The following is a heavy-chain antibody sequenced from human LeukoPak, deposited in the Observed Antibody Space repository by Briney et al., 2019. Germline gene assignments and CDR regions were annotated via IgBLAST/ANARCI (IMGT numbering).Heavy chain of an antibody. J-gene: IGHJ5*02. CDR3: ARVVAVAVTGGWFDP. CDR1: GVSISSGGYY. D-gene: IGHD6-19*01. CDR2: IYYSGSI. Sequence: PSETLSLTCTVSGVSISSGGYYWSWIRQHPGKGLEWIGNIYYSGSIYYNPSLKSRLTISVDTSRNQFSLKLSSVTAADTAVYYCARVVAVAVTGGWFDPWGQGTLVTVSS. V-gene: IGHV4-31*03.